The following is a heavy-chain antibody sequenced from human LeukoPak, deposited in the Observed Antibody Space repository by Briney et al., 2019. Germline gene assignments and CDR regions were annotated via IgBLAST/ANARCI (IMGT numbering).Heavy chain of an antibody. CDR2: VYYNGKT. Sequence: KPSETLSLTCTVSGDSITSTTYYWGWIRQSPGKGLEWIGSVYYNGKTYYNPSLKSRATISVDTSKNQFSLKLSSVTAADTAVYYCARRSSGYYYWYFDLWGRGTLVTVSS. V-gene: IGHV4-39*07. CDR1: GDSITSTTYY. J-gene: IGHJ2*01. D-gene: IGHD3-22*01. CDR3: ARRSSGYYYWYFDL.